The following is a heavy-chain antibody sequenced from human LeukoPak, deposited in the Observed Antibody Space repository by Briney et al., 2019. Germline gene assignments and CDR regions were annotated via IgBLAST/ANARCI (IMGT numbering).Heavy chain of an antibody. V-gene: IGHV6-1*01. Sequence: SQTLSLTCAISGDIVSSNSAAWNWIRQSPSRGLEWLGRTYYRSKWYNDYAVSVKSRITIDPDTSKNQFSLQLNSVTPEDTAVYYCARRSSGLTGPTGEYYFDYWGQGTLVTVSS. CDR1: GDIVSSNSAA. D-gene: IGHD6-19*01. J-gene: IGHJ4*02. CDR3: ARRSSGLTGPTGEYYFDY. CDR2: TYYRSKWYN.